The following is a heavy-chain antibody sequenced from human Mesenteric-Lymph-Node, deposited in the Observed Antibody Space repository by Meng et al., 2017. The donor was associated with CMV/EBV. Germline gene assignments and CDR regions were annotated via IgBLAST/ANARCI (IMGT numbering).Heavy chain of an antibody. D-gene: IGHD6-13*01. CDR2: IFYSGST. V-gene: IGHV4-61*08. CDR1: GGSIVASDYY. J-gene: IGHJ6*02. CDR3: ARALRYSSSWPLGYYYYGMDV. Sequence: GSLRLSCTVSGGSIVASDYYWSWIRQPPGKGLEWIGYIFYSGSTNYNPSLKSRVTISVDTSKNQISLKLSSVTAADSAVYYCARALRYSSSWPLGYYYYGMDVWGQGTTVTVSS.